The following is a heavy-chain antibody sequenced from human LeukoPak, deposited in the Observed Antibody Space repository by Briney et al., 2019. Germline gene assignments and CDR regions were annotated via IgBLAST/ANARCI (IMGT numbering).Heavy chain of an antibody. V-gene: IGHV3-33*01. CDR2: IWYDGSNK. J-gene: IGHJ6*03. CDR1: GFTFSSYG. CDR3: ARGLQPYYYYMDV. Sequence: GGSLRLSCAATGFTFSSYGVHWVRQAPGKGLEWVAVIWYDGSNKYYTDSVKGRFTISRDNSKNTLYLQMNSLRAEDTAVYYCARGLQPYYYYMDVWGKGTTVTVSS. D-gene: IGHD4-11*01.